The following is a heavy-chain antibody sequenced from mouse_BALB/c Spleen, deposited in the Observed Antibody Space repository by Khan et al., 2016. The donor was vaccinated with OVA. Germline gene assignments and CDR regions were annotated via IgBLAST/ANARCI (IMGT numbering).Heavy chain of an antibody. Sequence: VKLLESGGGLVQPGGSLKLSCAASGFDFSRYWMSWVRQAPGKGLEWIGEINPDSSTINYTPSLKDKFIISRDNAKNTLYLQMSKVRSEDTVLYYCARPYRYDGRAWFAYWGQGTLVTVSA. CDR3: ARPYRYDGRAWFAY. CDR2: INPDSSTI. CDR1: GFDFSRYW. D-gene: IGHD2-14*01. J-gene: IGHJ3*01. V-gene: IGHV4-1*02.